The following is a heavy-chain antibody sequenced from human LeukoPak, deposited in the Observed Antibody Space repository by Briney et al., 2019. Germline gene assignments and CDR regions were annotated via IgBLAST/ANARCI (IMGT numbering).Heavy chain of an antibody. J-gene: IGHJ4*02. V-gene: IGHV3-48*02. CDR2: ISSSSSAM. CDR3: ARDPNSWYFDY. Sequence: GGSLRLSCAASGFTFSSYSMSWVRQAPGKGLEWVSYISSSSSAMYYADSMKGRFTISRDNAKNSLYLQMNNLRDEDTAVYYCARDPNSWYFDYWGQGTLVTVSS. CDR1: GFTFSSYS. D-gene: IGHD6-13*01.